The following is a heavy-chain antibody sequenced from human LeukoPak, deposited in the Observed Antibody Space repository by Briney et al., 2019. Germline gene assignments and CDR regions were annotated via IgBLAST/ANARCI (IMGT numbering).Heavy chain of an antibody. CDR2: INHSGST. V-gene: IGHV4-34*01. J-gene: IGHJ4*02. D-gene: IGHD6-19*01. CDR3: ARGGIGWDSSGWYLYYFDY. Sequence: SDTLSLTCAVYGGSFSGYYWSWIRQPPGKGLEWIGEINHSGSTNYNPSLKSRDTISVDTSKNQFSLKLSSVTAADTAVYYCARGGIGWDSSGWYLYYFDYWGQGTLVTVSS. CDR1: GGSFSGYY.